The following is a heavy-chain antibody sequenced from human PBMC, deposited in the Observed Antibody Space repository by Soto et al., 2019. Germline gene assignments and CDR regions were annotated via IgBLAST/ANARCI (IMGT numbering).Heavy chain of an antibody. V-gene: IGHV4-34*01. J-gene: IGHJ4*02. Sequence: SETLSLTCAFYCGSFIGYYWSWIRQPPGKGLEWIGEINHSGSTNYNPSLKSRVTISVDTSKNQFSLKLSSVTAADTAVYYCARLRSRIWFGELSHPFDYWGQGTLVTVSS. D-gene: IGHD3-10*01. CDR2: INHSGST. CDR1: CGSFIGYY. CDR3: ARLRSRIWFGELSHPFDY.